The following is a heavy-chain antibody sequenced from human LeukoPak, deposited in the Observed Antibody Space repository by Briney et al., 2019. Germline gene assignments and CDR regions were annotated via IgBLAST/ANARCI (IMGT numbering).Heavy chain of an antibody. J-gene: IGHJ4*02. CDR2: IYYSGST. V-gene: IGHV4-59*08. CDR3: ARHDRLRFDY. CDR1: GGSISSYY. D-gene: IGHD4-17*01. Sequence: SETLSLTCTVSGGSISSYYWSWIRQPPGKGLEWIGYIYYSGSTNYNPSLKSRVTISVDTSKNQLSLKLSSVTAADTAVYYCARHDRLRFDYWGQGTLVTVSS.